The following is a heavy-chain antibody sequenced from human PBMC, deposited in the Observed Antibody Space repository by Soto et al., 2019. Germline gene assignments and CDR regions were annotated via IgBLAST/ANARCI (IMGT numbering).Heavy chain of an antibody. D-gene: IGHD2-2*02. CDR2: ISSSSSTI. J-gene: IGHJ4*02. V-gene: IGHV3-48*02. CDR1: GFTFSSYS. Sequence: GGSLRLSCAASGFTFSSYSMNWVRQAPGKGLEWVSYISSSSSTIYYADSVKGRFTISRDNAKNSLYLQMNSLRDEDTAVYYCARTFDQYQPLLYAPKTQFDYWGQGTLVTVSS. CDR3: ARTFDQYQPLLYAPKTQFDY.